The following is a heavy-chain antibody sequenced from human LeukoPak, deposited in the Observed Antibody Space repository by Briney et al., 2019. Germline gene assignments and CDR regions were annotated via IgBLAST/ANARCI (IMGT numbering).Heavy chain of an antibody. Sequence: PSETLSLTCTVSGASIIGGSFFWSWIRQPAGRAPEWIGRVHPTGSTNYNPSLSNRVIVSLDTSNNQFSLRLMSVTAADSAVYYCVRGASVFVYWGQGAPVTVSS. V-gene: IGHV4-61*02. CDR1: GASIIGGSFF. J-gene: IGHJ4*02. CDR2: VHPTGST. CDR3: VRGASVFVY.